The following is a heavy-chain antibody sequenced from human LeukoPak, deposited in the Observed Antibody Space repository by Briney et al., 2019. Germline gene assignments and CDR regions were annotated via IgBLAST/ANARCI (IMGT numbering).Heavy chain of an antibody. J-gene: IGHJ4*02. CDR3: ARGGYSYGYGY. CDR2: INHSGST. D-gene: IGHD5-18*01. V-gene: IGHV4-34*01. Sequence: SETLSLTCAVYGGSFSDYYWSWIRQPPGKGLEWVGEINHSGSTNYNPSLKSRVTISVDTSKNQFSLKLSSVTAADTAVYYCARGGYSYGYGYWGQGTLVTVSS. CDR1: GGSFSDYY.